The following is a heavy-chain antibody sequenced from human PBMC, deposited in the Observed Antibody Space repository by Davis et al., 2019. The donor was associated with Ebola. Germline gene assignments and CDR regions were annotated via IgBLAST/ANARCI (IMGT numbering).Heavy chain of an antibody. CDR1: GYTFTSYA. CDR3: AREAGYSGYDYYYYYGMDV. D-gene: IGHD5-12*01. J-gene: IGHJ6*04. Sequence: ASVKVSCKASGYTFTSYAMHWVRQAPGQRLEWMGWINAGNGNTKYSQKFQGRVTITRDTSASTAYMELSSLRSEDTAVYYCAREAGYSGYDYYYYYGMDVWGKGTTVTVSS. V-gene: IGHV1-3*01. CDR2: INAGNGNT.